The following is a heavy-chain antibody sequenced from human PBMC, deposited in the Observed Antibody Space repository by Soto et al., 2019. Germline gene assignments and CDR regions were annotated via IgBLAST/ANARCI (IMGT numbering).Heavy chain of an antibody. Sequence: SXKVSYKASGYPXSSYAIRRVRQAPGQGLEWMGWISAYNGNTKYAQKLQGRVTITTDTSTSTAYMDLRRLRSDDTAVYYCARVLLWPLDYFDYGGQGTLVTVS. CDR2: ISAYNGNT. D-gene: IGHD3-10*01. V-gene: IGHV1-18*01. CDR3: ARVLLWPLDYFDY. CDR1: GYPXSSYA. J-gene: IGHJ4*02.